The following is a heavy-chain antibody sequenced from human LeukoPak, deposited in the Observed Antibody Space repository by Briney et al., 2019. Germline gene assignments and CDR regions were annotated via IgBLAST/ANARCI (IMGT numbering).Heavy chain of an antibody. J-gene: IGHJ6*03. CDR2: INPNSGGT. D-gene: IGHD6-13*01. CDR3: ARVQISRQLDYYYMDV. CDR1: VYTLTGYY. V-gene: IGHV1-2*02. Sequence: ASVKVSCKASVYTLTGYYMHWVRQAPGKGLECIGWINPNSGGTKYAQKFQGRVTMTRDTSITTAYMELTRLRSDDTAVYYCARVQISRQLDYYYMDVWGKGTTVTVSS.